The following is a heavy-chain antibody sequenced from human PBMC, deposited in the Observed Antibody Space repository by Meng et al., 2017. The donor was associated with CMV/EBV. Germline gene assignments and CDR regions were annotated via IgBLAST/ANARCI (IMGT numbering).Heavy chain of an antibody. Sequence: ASVQVSCKASGYTFTGYYMHWVRQAPGQGLEWMEWINPNSGGTNYAQKFQGRVTMTRDKSISTAYMELSRLRSDDTAVYYCARVEGGYCSSTSCFDYWGQGTLVTVSS. J-gene: IGHJ4*02. CDR2: INPNSGGT. D-gene: IGHD2-2*01. CDR1: GYTFTGYY. V-gene: IGHV1-2*02. CDR3: ARVEGGYCSSTSCFDY.